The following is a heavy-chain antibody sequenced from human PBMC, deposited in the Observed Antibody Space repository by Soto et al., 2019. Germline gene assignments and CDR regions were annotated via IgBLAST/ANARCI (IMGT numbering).Heavy chain of an antibody. V-gene: IGHV4-30-4*01. D-gene: IGHD4-17*01. J-gene: IGHJ4*02. CDR3: ATMGTPVTGLYYFDY. CDR1: GGSFSGYY. CDR2: ISYSGTT. Sequence: SETLCLTCAVYGGSFSGYYWSWIRQPPGKGLEWIGFISYSGTTHYSAPLRSRVSISVDTSKNQFSLDLSSVTAADTAVYYCATMGTPVTGLYYFDYWGQGTLVTVSS.